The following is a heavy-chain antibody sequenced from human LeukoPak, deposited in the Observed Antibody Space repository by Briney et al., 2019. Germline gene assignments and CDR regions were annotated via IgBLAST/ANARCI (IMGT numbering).Heavy chain of an antibody. D-gene: IGHD1-26*01. CDR3: ARGRPLYSGSYYYYGMDV. V-gene: IGHV1-3*01. CDR1: GYTFTSYA. CDR2: INAGNGNT. J-gene: IGHJ6*02. Sequence: ASVKVSCKASGYTFTSYAMHWVRQAPGQRLEWMGWINAGNGNTKYSQKFQGRVTITRDTSASTAYMELSGLRSEDTAVYYRARGRPLYSGSYYYYGMDVWGQGTTVTVSS.